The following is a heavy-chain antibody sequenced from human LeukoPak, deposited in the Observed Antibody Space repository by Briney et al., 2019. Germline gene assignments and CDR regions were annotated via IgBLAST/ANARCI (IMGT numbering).Heavy chain of an antibody. CDR3: ARGTVTTGIGY. CDR2: ISSSSSYI. J-gene: IGHJ4*02. D-gene: IGHD4-11*01. CDR1: GFTFSSCS. V-gene: IGHV3-21*01. Sequence: GGSLRLSCAASGFTFSSCSMNWVRQAPGKGLEWVSSISSSSSYIYHADSVKGRFTISRDNAKNSLYLQMNSLRAEDTAVYYCARGTVTTGIGYWGQGTLVTVSS.